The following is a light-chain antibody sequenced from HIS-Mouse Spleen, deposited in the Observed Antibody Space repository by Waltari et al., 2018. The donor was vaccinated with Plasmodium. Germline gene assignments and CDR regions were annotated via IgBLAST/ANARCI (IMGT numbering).Light chain of an antibody. CDR1: SRDVGGYKY. CDR2: EVS. J-gene: IGLJ2*01. Sequence: QSALTQPPSASGSPGQSVTISCPGTSRDVGGYKYVSWYQQHPGKAPKLMIYEVSKRPSGVPDRFSGSKSGNTASLTVSGLQAEDEADYYCSSYAGSNNLVFGGGTKLTVL. V-gene: IGLV2-8*01. CDR3: SSYAGSNNLV.